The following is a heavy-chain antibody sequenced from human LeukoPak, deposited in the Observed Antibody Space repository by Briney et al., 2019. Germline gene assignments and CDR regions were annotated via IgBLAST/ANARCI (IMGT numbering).Heavy chain of an antibody. CDR2: ISSSSSYI. J-gene: IGHJ6*02. Sequence: GGSLRLSCAASGFTFSSYSMNWVRQAPGKGLEWVSSISSSSSYIYYADSVKGRFTISRDNAKNSLYLQMNSLRAEDTAVYYCARVLRYFDWLLPEDYYYYGMDVWGQGTTVTVSS. V-gene: IGHV3-21*01. CDR3: ARVLRYFDWLLPEDYYYYGMDV. CDR1: GFTFSSYS. D-gene: IGHD3-9*01.